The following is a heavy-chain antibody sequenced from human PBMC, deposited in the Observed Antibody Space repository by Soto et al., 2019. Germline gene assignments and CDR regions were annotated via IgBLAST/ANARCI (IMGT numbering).Heavy chain of an antibody. CDR1: GFTFNNYG. CDR3: AREDSIIIPAVSDF. V-gene: IGHV3-21*04. CDR2: VSKSGYT. D-gene: IGHD2-2*01. Sequence: GGSLRLSCVVSGFTFNNYGINWVRQAPGKGLEWVSTVSKSGYTYYSDSVKGRFTISRDNAKNTVSLQMNTLRAEDTAVYYCAREDSIIIPAVSDFWGQGTLVTVSS. J-gene: IGHJ4*02.